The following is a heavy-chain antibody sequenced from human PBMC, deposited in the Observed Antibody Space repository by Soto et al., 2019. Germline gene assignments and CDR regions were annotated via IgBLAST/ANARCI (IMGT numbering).Heavy chain of an antibody. CDR2: IYHSGST. V-gene: IGHV4-4*02. D-gene: IGHD6-19*01. CDR1: SGSISSSNW. Sequence: SETLSLTCAVSSGSISSSNWWSWVRQPPGKGLEWIGEIYHSGSTNYNPSLKSRVTISVDKSKNQFSLKLSSVTAADTAVYYCASRGHSSGWYGDYFDYWGQGTLVTVSS. J-gene: IGHJ4*02. CDR3: ASRGHSSGWYGDYFDY.